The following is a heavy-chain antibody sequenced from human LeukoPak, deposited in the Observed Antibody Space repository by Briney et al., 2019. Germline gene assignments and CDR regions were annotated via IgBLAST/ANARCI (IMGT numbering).Heavy chain of an antibody. V-gene: IGHV4-34*01. D-gene: IGHD3-22*01. CDR1: GGSFSDYY. Sequence: SETLSLTCAVYGGSFSDYYWSWIRQPPGKGLEWIGEINPSGSTNYSPSLKSRVTISVDTSKNQFSLKLSSVTAADTAVYYCARGIPYYYDSSGPGGGYWFDPWGQGTLVTVSS. CDR2: INPSGST. CDR3: ARGIPYYYDSSGPGGGYWFDP. J-gene: IGHJ5*02.